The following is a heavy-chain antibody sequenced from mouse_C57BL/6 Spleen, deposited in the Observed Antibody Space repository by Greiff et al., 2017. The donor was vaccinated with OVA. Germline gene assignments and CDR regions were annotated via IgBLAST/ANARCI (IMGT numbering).Heavy chain of an antibody. CDR2: IYPRSGNT. CDR3: ARPPISYYYDGDYYAMDY. D-gene: IGHD1-1*01. V-gene: IGHV1-81*01. J-gene: IGHJ4*01. CDR1: GYTFTSYG. Sequence: VQLQESGAELARPGASVKLSCKASGYTFTSYGISWVKQRTGQGLEWIGEIYPRSGNTYYNEKFKGKATLTADKSSSTAYMALRSLTSEDSAVYVCARPPISYYYDGDYYAMDYWGQGTSVTVSS.